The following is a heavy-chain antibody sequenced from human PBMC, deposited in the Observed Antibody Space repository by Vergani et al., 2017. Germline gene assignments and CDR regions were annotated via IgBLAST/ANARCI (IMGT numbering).Heavy chain of an antibody. CDR2: IIPIFGTA. CDR3: AGDEPVDTAMVELTAYYYYMDV. D-gene: IGHD5-18*01. Sequence: QVQLVQSGAEVKKPGSSVKVSCKASGGTFSSYAISWVRQAPGQGLEWRGGIIPIFGTANYAQKFQGRVTIPADESTTTAYMELSSLRSEDTAGYYCAGDEPVDTAMVELTAYYYYMDVWGKGTTVTVSS. J-gene: IGHJ6*03. CDR1: GGTFSSYA. V-gene: IGHV1-69*01.